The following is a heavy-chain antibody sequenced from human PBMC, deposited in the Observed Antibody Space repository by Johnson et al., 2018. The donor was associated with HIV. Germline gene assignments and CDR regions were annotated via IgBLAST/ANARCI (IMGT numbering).Heavy chain of an antibody. CDR3: ARVRPNPTVTTRGAAFDI. CDR1: GFTFSSYG. Sequence: VQLVESGGGVVQPGRSLRLSCAASGFTFSSYGMHWVRQAPGKGLEWVAVIWYDGSNKYYADSVKGRFTISGDNSKNTLSLQMNSLRAEDTAVYYCARVRPNPTVTTRGAAFDIWGQGTMVTVSS. V-gene: IGHV3-33*01. J-gene: IGHJ3*02. D-gene: IGHD4-17*01. CDR2: IWYDGSNK.